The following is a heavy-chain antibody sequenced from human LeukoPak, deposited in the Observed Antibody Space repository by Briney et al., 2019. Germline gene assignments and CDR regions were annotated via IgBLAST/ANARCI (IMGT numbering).Heavy chain of an antibody. CDR3: ARANALYCSITSCLFDY. D-gene: IGHD2-2*01. J-gene: IGHJ4*02. CDR2: INPNSGGT. V-gene: IGHV1-2*02. CDR1: GYTFTDYY. Sequence: GASVKFCCTVSGYTFTDYYIHWVRQASGQGIEWIGWINPNSGGTFYAQNFHDRITLTRDTSISTAYMELSRRRSDDTAIYYCARANALYCSITSCLFDYWGQGALVTGSS.